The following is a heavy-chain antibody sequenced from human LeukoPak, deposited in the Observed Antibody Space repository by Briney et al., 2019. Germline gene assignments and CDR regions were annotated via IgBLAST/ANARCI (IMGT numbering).Heavy chain of an antibody. J-gene: IGHJ4*02. V-gene: IGHV3-33*01. CDR1: GFTFSSYG. CDR3: ARDPFPRGYSGYDQEGY. D-gene: IGHD5-12*01. CDR2: IWYDGSNK. Sequence: PGGSLRLSCAASGFTFSSYGMHWVRQAPGKGLEWVAVIWYDGSNKYYADSVKGRFTISRDNSKNTLYLQMNSLRAEDTAVYYCARDPFPRGYSGYDQEGYWGQGTLVTVSS.